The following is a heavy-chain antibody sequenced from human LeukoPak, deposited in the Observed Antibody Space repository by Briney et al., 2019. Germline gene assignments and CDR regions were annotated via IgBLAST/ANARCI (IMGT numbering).Heavy chain of an antibody. CDR3: ARGSSPWDY. D-gene: IGHD6-13*01. Sequence: TPGGSLRLSCAASGFTFSSYTMNWVRQAPGKGLEWVSSISRSSSYIYYADSMKGRFTISRDNAKNSLDLQMHSLRAEDTAVYYCARGSSPWDYWGQGTLVTVSS. J-gene: IGHJ4*02. CDR1: GFTFSSYT. V-gene: IGHV3-21*01. CDR2: ISRSSSYI.